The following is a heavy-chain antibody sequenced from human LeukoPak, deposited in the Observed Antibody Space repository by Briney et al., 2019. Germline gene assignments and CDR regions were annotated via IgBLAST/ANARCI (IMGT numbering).Heavy chain of an antibody. CDR3: ARGPTGYGDYFYYYGMDV. Sequence: SETLSLTCAVYGGSLSGYYWRWIRQPPGKGLEWFGEINHSGSTNYNPSLKSRVTISVDTSKNQFSLKLSSVTAADTAVYYCARGPTGYGDYFYYYGMDVWGQGTTVTVSS. D-gene: IGHD4-17*01. J-gene: IGHJ6*02. CDR2: INHSGST. V-gene: IGHV4-34*01. CDR1: GGSLSGYY.